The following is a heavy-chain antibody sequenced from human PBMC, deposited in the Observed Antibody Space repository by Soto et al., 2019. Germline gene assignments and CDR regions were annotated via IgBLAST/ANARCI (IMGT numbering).Heavy chain of an antibody. CDR3: AKDLFALNGIWGPFEM. V-gene: IGHV3-23*01. Sequence: EVQLLESGGGLVQPGGSLRLSCAASSFNFPAYAMNWVRQAPGKGLQWVAGLVGSGDDINYADSVRGRFTVSRDNSMNTLFRQTNCLRDDDTAVYYCAKDLFALNGIWGPFEMWGRGTQVTVAS. CDR2: LVGSGDDI. J-gene: IGHJ3*02. D-gene: IGHD3-16*01. CDR1: SFNFPAYA.